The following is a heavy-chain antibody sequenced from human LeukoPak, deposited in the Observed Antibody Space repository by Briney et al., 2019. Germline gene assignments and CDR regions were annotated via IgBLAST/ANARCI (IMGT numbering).Heavy chain of an antibody. D-gene: IGHD3-10*01. Sequence: PSETLSLTCAVYGGSFSGYYWSWIRQPPGKGLEWIGEINHSGSTNYNPSLKSRATISVDTSKNQFSLKLSSVTAADTAVYYCARGTMVRGVIDFDPWGQGTLVTVSS. CDR2: INHSGST. CDR3: ARGTMVRGVIDFDP. J-gene: IGHJ5*02. V-gene: IGHV4-34*01. CDR1: GGSFSGYY.